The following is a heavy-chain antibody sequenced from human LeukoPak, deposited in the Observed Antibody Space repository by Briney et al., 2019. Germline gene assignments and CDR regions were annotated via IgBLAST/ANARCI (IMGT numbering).Heavy chain of an antibody. D-gene: IGHD6-13*01. V-gene: IGHV3-15*01. CDR1: GFTFSNAW. J-gene: IGHJ4*02. CDR3: TTDRVSIAAARTDY. Sequence: GGSLRLSCAASGFTFSNAWMSWVRQAPGKGLEWVGRIKSKTDGGTTDYAAPVKGRFTISRDDSKNTLYLQMNSLKTEDTAVYYCTTDRVSIAAARTDYWGQGTLVTVSS. CDR2: IKSKTDGGTT.